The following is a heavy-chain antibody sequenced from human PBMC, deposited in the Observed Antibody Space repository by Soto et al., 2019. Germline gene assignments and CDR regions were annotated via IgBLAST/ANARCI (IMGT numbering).Heavy chain of an antibody. J-gene: IGHJ6*02. CDR3: ARAPNYDFWSGYLSGHYYYGMDV. CDR1: GYTFTSYA. CDR2: INTNTGNP. V-gene: IGHV7-4-1*01. D-gene: IGHD3-3*01. Sequence: ASVKVSCKASGYTFTSYAMNWVRQAPGQGLEWMGWINTNTGNPTYAQGFTGRFVFSLDTSVSTAYLQICSLKAEDTAVYYCARAPNYDFWSGYLSGHYYYGMDVWGQGTTVTAP.